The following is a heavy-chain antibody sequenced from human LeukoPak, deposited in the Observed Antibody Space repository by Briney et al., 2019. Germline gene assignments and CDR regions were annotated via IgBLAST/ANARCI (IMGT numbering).Heavy chain of an antibody. CDR2: MSDTGAYT. Sequence: GGSLRLSCAASGFTFSDYAMSWVRQAPGKGLEWVSDMSDTGAYTNYLGSVKGRFTISRDYSENMLYLQMSSLRVEDTAVYYCVRKWNGGFDIWGQGTMVTVSS. J-gene: IGHJ3*02. CDR3: VRKWNGGFDI. V-gene: IGHV3-23*01. CDR1: GFTFSDYA. D-gene: IGHD1-1*01.